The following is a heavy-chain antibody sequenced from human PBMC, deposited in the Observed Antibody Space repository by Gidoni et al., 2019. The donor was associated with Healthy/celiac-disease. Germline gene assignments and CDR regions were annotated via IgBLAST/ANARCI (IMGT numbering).Heavy chain of an antibody. V-gene: IGHV2-5*02. CDR2: IYWDDDK. CDR1: GFSLSPSGVG. D-gene: IGHD2-8*01. Sequence: QITLKESGPTLVKPTQTLTLPCTFSGFSLSPSGVGVGWIRQPPGKALEWLALIYWDDDKRYSPSLKSRLTITKDTYKNQVVLTMTNMDPVDTATYYCAHLLMVYAIVDAFDIWGQGTMVTVSS. CDR3: AHLLMVYAIVDAFDI. J-gene: IGHJ3*02.